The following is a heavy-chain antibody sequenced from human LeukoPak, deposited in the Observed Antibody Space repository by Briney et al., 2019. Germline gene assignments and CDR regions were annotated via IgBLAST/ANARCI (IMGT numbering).Heavy chain of an antibody. Sequence: PGGSLRLSCAASGFTFSSYAMSWVRQAPGKGLEWVSAISGSGGSTYYADSVKGRFTISRDNSKNTLYLQMNSLRAEDTAVYYCAKTTKAIVAAGIVFDYWGQGTLVTVSS. CDR2: ISGSGGST. CDR1: GFTFSSYA. V-gene: IGHV3-23*01. D-gene: IGHD6-13*01. CDR3: AKTTKAIVAAGIVFDY. J-gene: IGHJ4*02.